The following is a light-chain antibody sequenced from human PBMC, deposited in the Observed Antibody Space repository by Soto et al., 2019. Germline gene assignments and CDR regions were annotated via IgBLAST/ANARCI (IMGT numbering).Light chain of an antibody. CDR2: GAY. J-gene: IGKJ1*01. CDR3: QQSFGAPRT. CDR1: QSISTY. V-gene: IGKV1-39*01. Sequence: DIQMTQSPSSLSASLGDRVTVTCRASQSISTYLNWLQQRPGKAPKLLIYGAYTLQDGVPSRFSGSRSETEFTLTISSLQPEDFATYYCQQSFGAPRTFGQGTRVDIK.